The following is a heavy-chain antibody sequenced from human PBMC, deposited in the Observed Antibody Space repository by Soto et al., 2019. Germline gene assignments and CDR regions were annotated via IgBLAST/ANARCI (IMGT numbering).Heavy chain of an antibody. J-gene: IGHJ5*02. Sequence: SETLSLTCTVSGGSISSYYWSWIRQPPGKGLEWIGYIYYSGSTSYNPSLKSRVTISVDTSKNQFSLKLSSVTAADTAVYYCVRALFSCSSTSCYVDWFDPWGQGTLVTVSS. CDR2: IYYSGST. V-gene: IGHV4-59*01. D-gene: IGHD2-2*01. CDR3: VRALFSCSSTSCYVDWFDP. CDR1: GGSISSYY.